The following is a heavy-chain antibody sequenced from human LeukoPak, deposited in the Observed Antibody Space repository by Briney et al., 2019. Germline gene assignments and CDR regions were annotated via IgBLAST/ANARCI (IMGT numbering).Heavy chain of an antibody. CDR2: ISDDGSST. D-gene: IGHD6-19*01. V-gene: IGHV3-74*01. CDR1: GFTFSTYW. J-gene: IGHJ4*02. Sequence: GGSLRLSCAASGFTFSTYWMYWVRQAPGKGLVWVSRISDDGSSTSYADSVKGRFTMSRDNAKNTLNLQMNSLRAEDTAVYHCARDGSSGWYDGYFDYWGQGTLVTVSS. CDR3: ARDGSSGWYDGYFDY.